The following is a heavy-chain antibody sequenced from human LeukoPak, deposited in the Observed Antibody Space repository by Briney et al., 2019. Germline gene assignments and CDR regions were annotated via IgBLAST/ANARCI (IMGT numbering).Heavy chain of an antibody. CDR2: IWYDGSNK. V-gene: IGHV3-33*01. J-gene: IGHJ4*02. D-gene: IGHD6-13*01. CDR1: GFTFSSYG. Sequence: GGSLRLSCAASGFTFSSYGMHWVRQAPGKGLEWVAVIWYDGSNKYYANSVKGPFTIPRDNSKNTLYLQMTSLRAEDTALYYCARDRRSSPYFFDYWGQGTLVTVSS. CDR3: ARDRRSSPYFFDY.